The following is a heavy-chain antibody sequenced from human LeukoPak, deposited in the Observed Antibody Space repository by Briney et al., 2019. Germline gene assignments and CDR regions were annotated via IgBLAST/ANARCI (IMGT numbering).Heavy chain of an antibody. Sequence: GGSLRLSCAVSGFTFSSYEMNWVRQAPGKGLEWVSYISSSGSTIYYADSVKGRFTISRDNAKNSLYLPMNSLIAEDTAVYYCARDYRGVMDYWGQGTLVTVSS. D-gene: IGHD3-10*01. V-gene: IGHV3-48*03. J-gene: IGHJ4*02. CDR1: GFTFSSYE. CDR2: ISSSGSTI. CDR3: ARDYRGVMDY.